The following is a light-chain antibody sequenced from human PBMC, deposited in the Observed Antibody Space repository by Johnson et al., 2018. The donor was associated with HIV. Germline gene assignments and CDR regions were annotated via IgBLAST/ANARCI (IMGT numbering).Light chain of an antibody. V-gene: IGLV1-51*02. CDR2: ENN. Sequence: QPVLTQPPSVSVAPGQKVTISCSGSSSNIGNNYVSWYQQLPGTAPKLLIYENNKRPSGIPDRFSGSKSGTSATLGITGLQTGDEADYYCGTWDSGLSGYVFGTGTKVTV. J-gene: IGLJ1*01. CDR3: GTWDSGLSGYV. CDR1: SSNIGNNY.